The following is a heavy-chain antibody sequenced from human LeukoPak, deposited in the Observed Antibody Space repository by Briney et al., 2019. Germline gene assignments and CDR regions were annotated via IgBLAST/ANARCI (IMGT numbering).Heavy chain of an antibody. J-gene: IGHJ4*02. V-gene: IGHV1-2*02. D-gene: IGHD6-13*01. CDR3: ARDGGDSSSWLDY. CDR1: GYTFTGYY. CDR2: INPNSGGT. Sequence: ASVKVSCKASGYTFTGYYMHWVRQAPGQGLEWMGWINPNSGGTNYAQKFQGRVTMTWDTSISTAYMELSRLRSDDTAVYYCARDGGDSSSWLDYWGQGTLVTVSS.